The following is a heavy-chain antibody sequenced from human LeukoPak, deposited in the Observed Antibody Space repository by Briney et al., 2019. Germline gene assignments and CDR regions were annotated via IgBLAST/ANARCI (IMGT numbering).Heavy chain of an antibody. CDR1: GFTLSTYG. J-gene: IGHJ4*02. V-gene: IGHV3-33*01. CDR3: ARNGRIAAAGTPDY. D-gene: IGHD6-13*01. Sequence: GGSLRLSCAASGFTLSTYGMHWVRQAPGKGLEWVAIMWYDGSNKYYADSVKGRFTISRDNSKITLYLQMNSLRAEDTAVYYCARNGRIAAAGTPDYWGQGALVTVSS. CDR2: MWYDGSNK.